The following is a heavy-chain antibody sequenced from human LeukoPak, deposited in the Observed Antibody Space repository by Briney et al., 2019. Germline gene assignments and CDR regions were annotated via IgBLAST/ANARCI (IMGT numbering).Heavy chain of an antibody. Sequence: SLRLSCXASGFTFSSYAMRWVRQAPGKGLEWVAVISYDGSNKYYADSVKGRFTISRDNSKNTLYLQMNSLRAEDTAVYYCAREDTAMVPYYYGMDVWGQGTTVTVSS. CDR1: GFTFSSYA. J-gene: IGHJ6*02. CDR3: AREDTAMVPYYYGMDV. CDR2: ISYDGSNK. V-gene: IGHV3-30-3*01. D-gene: IGHD5-18*01.